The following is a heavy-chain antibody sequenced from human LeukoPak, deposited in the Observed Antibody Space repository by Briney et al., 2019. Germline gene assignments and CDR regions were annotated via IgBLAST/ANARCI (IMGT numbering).Heavy chain of an antibody. CDR3: ARVMGRYCSSNSCYVDY. D-gene: IGHD2-2*01. CDR1: GITFSSYA. CDR2: ISYDGSNK. Sequence: GGSLRLSCAASGITFSSYAMHWVRQAPGKGLEWVAVISYDGSNKYYADSVKGRFTISRDNSKNTLYLQMNSLRAEDTAVYYCARVMGRYCSSNSCYVDYWGQGTLVTVSS. J-gene: IGHJ4*02. V-gene: IGHV3-30*04.